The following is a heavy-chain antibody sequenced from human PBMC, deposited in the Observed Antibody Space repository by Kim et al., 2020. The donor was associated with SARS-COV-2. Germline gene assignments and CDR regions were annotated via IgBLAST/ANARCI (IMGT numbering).Heavy chain of an antibody. CDR3: AKDPYYYDSSGYYPFDY. J-gene: IGHJ4*02. V-gene: IGHV3-23*01. D-gene: IGHD3-22*01. Sequence: VKGRLTSSRDNSKNTLYLQMNSLRAEDTAVYYCAKDPYYYDSSGYYPFDYWGQGTLVTVSS.